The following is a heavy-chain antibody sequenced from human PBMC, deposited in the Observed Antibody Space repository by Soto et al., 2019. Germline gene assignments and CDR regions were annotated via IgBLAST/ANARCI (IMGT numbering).Heavy chain of an antibody. Sequence: GGSLRLSXAASGFTFSSYGMSWVRQAPGKGLEWVSTFPSGGRDTYYPDSVKGRFTISRDNSKNILYLQMNSLRAEDTAVYYCAKDLGTSGWYFDYWGQGTLVTVSS. V-gene: IGHV3-23*01. D-gene: IGHD6-19*01. CDR1: GFTFSSYG. CDR2: FPSGGRDT. CDR3: AKDLGTSGWYFDY. J-gene: IGHJ4*02.